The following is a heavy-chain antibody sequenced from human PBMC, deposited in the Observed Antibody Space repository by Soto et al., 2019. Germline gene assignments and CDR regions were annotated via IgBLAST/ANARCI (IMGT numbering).Heavy chain of an antibody. CDR2: ISGSGGST. CDR3: RNDYYYYGMDV. J-gene: IGHJ6*02. CDR1: GFTFSSYA. V-gene: IGHV3-23*01. Sequence: PGGSLRLSCAASGFTFSSYAMSWVRQAPGKGLEWVSGISGSGGSTWYADSVKGRFTISRGNSKNTLYLQMNSLRAEDTAVYYCRNDYYYYGMDVWGQGTTVTVSS.